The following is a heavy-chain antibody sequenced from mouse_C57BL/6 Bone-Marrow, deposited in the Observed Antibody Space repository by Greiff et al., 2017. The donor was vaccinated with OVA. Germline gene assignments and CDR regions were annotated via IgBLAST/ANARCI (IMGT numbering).Heavy chain of an antibody. CDR1: GFSFNTYA. J-gene: IGHJ4*01. D-gene: IGHD3-2*02. CDR2: IRSKSNNYAT. V-gene: IGHV10-1*01. CDR3: VRHTAQATSSAMDY. Sequence: GGGLVQPKGSLKLSCAASGFSFNTYAMNWVRQAPGKGLEWVARIRSKSNNYATYYADSVKDRFTISRDDSESMLYLQMNNLKTEDTAMYYCVRHTAQATSSAMDYWGQGTSVTVSS.